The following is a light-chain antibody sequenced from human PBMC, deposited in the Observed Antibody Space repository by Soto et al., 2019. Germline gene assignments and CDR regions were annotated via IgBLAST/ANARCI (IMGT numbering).Light chain of an antibody. CDR2: GNS. CDR1: SSNIGAGYD. V-gene: IGLV1-40*01. J-gene: IGLJ2*01. CDR3: QSYDSSLSGRGV. Sequence: QSVLTQPPSVSGAPGQRVTISCTGSSSNIGAGYDVHWYQQLPGTAPKLLIYGNSNRPSGVPDRFSGSKSGTSASQAITGLQAEDEADYYCQSYDSSLSGRGVFGGGTKLTVL.